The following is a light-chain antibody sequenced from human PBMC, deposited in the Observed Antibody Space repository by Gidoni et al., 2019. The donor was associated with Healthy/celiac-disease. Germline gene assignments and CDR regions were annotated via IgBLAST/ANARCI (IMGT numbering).Light chain of an antibody. CDR1: QSVSSN. V-gene: IGKV3D-15*01. CDR3: QQYNNWPIX. J-gene: IGKJ5*01. CDR2: GAS. Sequence: EIVMMQSPATLSVSPGERATLSCRASQSVSSNLAWYQQQPGQAPRLRIYGASTRATGIPARFSGSGSGTEFTLTISSLQSEDFAVYYCQQYNNWPIXXXKGTRLEIK.